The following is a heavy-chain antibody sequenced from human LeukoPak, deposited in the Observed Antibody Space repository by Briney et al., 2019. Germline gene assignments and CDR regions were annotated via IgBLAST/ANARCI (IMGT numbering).Heavy chain of an antibody. CDR3: ARDRGYTYGHPLDY. Sequence: GGSLRLSCAASGFTFSTYVIHWVRQAPGKGLEWVALIWHDGSNKYYGDSVKDRFTISRDNSKNTLYLQMDSLSDEDTAVYYCARDRGYTYGHPLDYWGQGTLVTVSS. CDR1: GFTFSTYV. J-gene: IGHJ4*02. V-gene: IGHV3-33*01. CDR2: IWHDGSNK. D-gene: IGHD5-18*01.